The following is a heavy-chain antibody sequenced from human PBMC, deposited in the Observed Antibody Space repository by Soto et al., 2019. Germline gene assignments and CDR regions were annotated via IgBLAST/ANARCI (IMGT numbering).Heavy chain of an antibody. CDR1: GGSISSGGYS. CDR2: IYHSGST. CDR3: ASAGGLGAVAADY. V-gene: IGHV4-30-2*01. Sequence: QLQLQESGSGLVKPSQTLSLTCAVSGGSISSGGYSWSWIRQPPGKGLEWIGYIYHSGSTYYNPSIKSRVTISVDRSNNQFYLKLSSVTAADTAVYYCASAGGLGAVAADYWGQGTLVTVAS. D-gene: IGHD6-19*01. J-gene: IGHJ4*02.